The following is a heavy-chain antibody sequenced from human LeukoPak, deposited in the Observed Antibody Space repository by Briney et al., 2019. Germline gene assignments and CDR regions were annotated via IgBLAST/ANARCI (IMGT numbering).Heavy chain of an antibody. CDR1: GGSFSGYY. D-gene: IGHD6-13*01. CDR2: INESEST. CDR3: ARGRPGWGSSWYVNY. V-gene: IGHV4-34*01. Sequence: PSETLSLTCAVYGGSFSGYYWNWIRQPPGKGLEWIGEINESESTKYNPSLKSRVTISVDTSKNQFSLKLTSVTAADTAVYYCARGRPGWGSSWYVNYWGQGTLVTVSS. J-gene: IGHJ4*02.